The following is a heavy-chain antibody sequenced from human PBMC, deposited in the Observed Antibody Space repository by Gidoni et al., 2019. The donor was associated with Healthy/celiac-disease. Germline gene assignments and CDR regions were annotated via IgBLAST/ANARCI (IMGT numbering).Heavy chain of an antibody. CDR1: GGSLSSYY. CDR3: ARDAMVRGVIRLGAFDI. V-gene: IGHV4-59*01. Sequence: QVQLQESGPGLVKPSETLSLTCTVSGGSLSSYYWSWIRQPPGKGLEWIGYSYYSGSTNYNPSLKSRVTISVDTSKNQFSLKLSSVTAADTAVYYCARDAMVRGVIRLGAFDIWGQGTMVTVSS. J-gene: IGHJ3*02. D-gene: IGHD3-10*01. CDR2: SYYSGST.